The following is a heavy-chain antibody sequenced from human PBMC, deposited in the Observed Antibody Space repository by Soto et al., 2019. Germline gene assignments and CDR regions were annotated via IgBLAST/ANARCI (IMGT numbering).Heavy chain of an antibody. CDR2: IYYSGST. Sequence: SETLSLTCTVSGGSISSSSYYWGWIRQPPGKGLEWIGSIYYSGSTYYNPSLKSRVTISVDTSKNQFSLKLSSVTAADTAVYYCARQEVIVVPIQGYYYYGMDVWGQGTTVTVSS. D-gene: IGHD2-2*01. CDR1: GGSISSSSYY. J-gene: IGHJ6*02. CDR3: ARQEVIVVPIQGYYYYGMDV. V-gene: IGHV4-39*01.